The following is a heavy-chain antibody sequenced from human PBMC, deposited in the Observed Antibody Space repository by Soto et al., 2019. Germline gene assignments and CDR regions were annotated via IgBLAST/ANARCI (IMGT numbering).Heavy chain of an antibody. J-gene: IGHJ6*02. CDR3: AREVGTFYYHYGMDV. D-gene: IGHD2-21*02. Sequence: QVQLVESGGGVVQPGRSLRLSCAASGFTFSSYNMEGVRQAQGKGLEWVTVISFDGSTKYYADSVQGRFTISRDNSQQRVYLERNSLKPEDTAVYYCAREVGTFYYHYGMDVWGHGTTGTVAS. V-gene: IGHV3-30-3*01. CDR1: GFTFSSYN. CDR2: ISFDGSTK.